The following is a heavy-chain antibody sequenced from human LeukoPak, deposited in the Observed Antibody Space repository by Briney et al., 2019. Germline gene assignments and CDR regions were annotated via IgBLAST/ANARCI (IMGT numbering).Heavy chain of an antibody. D-gene: IGHD3-9*01. CDR3: VAYYDILTGYKY. J-gene: IGHJ4*02. V-gene: IGHV3-66*01. CDR1: GFTVSTYY. Sequence: GGSLRLSCAVSGFTVSTYYMSWVRQVPGKGLEWVSVIYSGGSTYYADSVKGRFTISRDNSKNTLYLQMNSLRAEDTAVYYCVAYYDILTGYKYWGQGTLVTVSS. CDR2: IYSGGST.